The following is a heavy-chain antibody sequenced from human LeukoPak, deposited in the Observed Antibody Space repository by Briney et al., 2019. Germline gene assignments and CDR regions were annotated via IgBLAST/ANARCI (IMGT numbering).Heavy chain of an antibody. CDR3: ASLGYNYAYYFDY. Sequence: GGSLRLSRAASGFTFTTYSMNWVRQAPGKGLEWVSSISSSSSYIYYADSVKGRFTISRDNAKNSLYLQMNSLRAEDTAVYYCASLGYNYAYYFDYWGQGTLVTVSS. D-gene: IGHD5-24*01. CDR2: ISSSSSYI. V-gene: IGHV3-21*01. CDR1: GFTFTTYS. J-gene: IGHJ4*02.